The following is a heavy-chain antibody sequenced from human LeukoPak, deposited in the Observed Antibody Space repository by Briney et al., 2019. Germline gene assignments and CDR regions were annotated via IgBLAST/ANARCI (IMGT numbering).Heavy chain of an antibody. CDR3: AKDLQDYYDSGRRGYFDY. CDR2: ISYDGSNK. D-gene: IGHD3-22*01. V-gene: IGHV3-30*18. J-gene: IGHJ4*02. Sequence: GGSLRLSCAASGFTFSSYGMHWVSQAPGKGLEWVAVISYDGSNKYYADSVKGRFTISRDNSKNTLYLQMNSLRAEDTAVYYCAKDLQDYYDSGRRGYFDYWGQGTLVTVSS. CDR1: GFTFSSYG.